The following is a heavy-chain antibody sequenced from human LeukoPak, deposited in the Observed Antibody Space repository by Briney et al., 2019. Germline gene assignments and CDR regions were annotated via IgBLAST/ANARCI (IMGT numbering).Heavy chain of an antibody. CDR1: GGSISSTTYY. CDR2: IYTSGST. CDR3: ARTGRGYSSGWYQDY. Sequence: PSETLSLTCTVSGGSISSTTYYWDWIRQPPGKGLEWIGRIYTSGSTNYNPSLKSRVTISVDTSKNQFSLKLSSVTAADTAVYYCARTGRGYSSGWYQDYWGQGTLVTVSS. V-gene: IGHV4-39*07. J-gene: IGHJ4*02. D-gene: IGHD6-19*01.